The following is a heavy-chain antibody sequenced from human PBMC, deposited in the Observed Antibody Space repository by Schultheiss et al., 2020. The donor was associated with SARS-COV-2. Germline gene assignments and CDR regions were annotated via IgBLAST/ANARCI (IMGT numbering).Heavy chain of an antibody. V-gene: IGHV4-31*03. J-gene: IGHJ6*02. Sequence: SETLSLTCSVSGGSISSGYYYWSWIRQHPGKGLEWIGNIFYSGSTYYNPSLKSRLTMSVDASKIQFSLRLSSVTAADTAVYYCARGGYCSGGSCRYYYGMDVWGQGTTVTVSS. CDR1: GGSISSGYYY. CDR3: ARGGYCSGGSCRYYYGMDV. D-gene: IGHD2-15*01. CDR2: IFYSGST.